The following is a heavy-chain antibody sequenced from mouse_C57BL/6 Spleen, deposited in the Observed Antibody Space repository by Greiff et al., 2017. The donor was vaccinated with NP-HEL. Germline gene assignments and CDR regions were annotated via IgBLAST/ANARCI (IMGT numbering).Heavy chain of an antibody. Sequence: VQLVESGPELVKPGASVKISCKASGYAFSSSWMNWVKQRPGKGLEWIGRIYPGDGDTNYNGKFKGKATLTAAKSSSTAYMQLSSLTSEDSAVYFCARPTTVVAGFDYWGQGTTLTVSS. CDR2: IYPGDGDT. D-gene: IGHD1-1*01. V-gene: IGHV1-82*01. CDR1: GYAFSSSW. CDR3: ARPTTVVAGFDY. J-gene: IGHJ2*01.